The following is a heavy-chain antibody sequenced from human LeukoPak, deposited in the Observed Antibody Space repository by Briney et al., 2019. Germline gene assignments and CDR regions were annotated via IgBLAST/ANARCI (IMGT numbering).Heavy chain of an antibody. J-gene: IGHJ4*02. CDR3: ARDRLDGYNYYFDY. CDR1: GGSISSSSYY. Sequence: SETLSLTCTVSGGSISSSSYYWGWIRQPPGKGLEWIGSIYYSGSTYYNPSLKSRVTISVDTSKNQFSLKLSSVTAADTAVYYCARDRLDGYNYYFDYWGQGTLATVSS. V-gene: IGHV4-39*07. CDR2: IYYSGST. D-gene: IGHD5-24*01.